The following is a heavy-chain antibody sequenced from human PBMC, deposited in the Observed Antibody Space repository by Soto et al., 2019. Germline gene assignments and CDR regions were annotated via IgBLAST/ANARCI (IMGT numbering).Heavy chain of an antibody. CDR1: GFTFSTYW. J-gene: IGHJ5*02. Sequence: EVQLVESGGGLVQPGGSLSLSCAASGFTFSTYWMHWVRQVPGKGLVWVARINSDGSTTSYADSVKGRFTISRDNAKNTLVLQMNSRRAGDTVVYYCAGGVATLLAWGQGTLVTVSS. V-gene: IGHV3-74*01. D-gene: IGHD5-12*01. CDR2: INSDGSTT. CDR3: AGGVATLLA.